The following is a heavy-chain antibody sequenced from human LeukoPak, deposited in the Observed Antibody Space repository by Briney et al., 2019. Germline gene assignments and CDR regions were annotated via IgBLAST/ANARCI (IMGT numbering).Heavy chain of an antibody. CDR3: AGGVTAITDY. CDR2: IYYSGST. V-gene: IGHV4-59*01. J-gene: IGHJ4*02. Sequence: SETLSLTCTVSGGSISSYYWSWIRQPPGKGLEWIGYIYYSGSTNYNPSLKSRVTRSVDTSKNQFSLKLSSVTAADTAVSYCAGGVTAITDYWGQGTLVTVSS. CDR1: GGSISSYY. D-gene: IGHD2-21*02.